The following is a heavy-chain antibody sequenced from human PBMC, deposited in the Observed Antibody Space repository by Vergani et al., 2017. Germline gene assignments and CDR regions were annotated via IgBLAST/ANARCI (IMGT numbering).Heavy chain of an antibody. Sequence: EVQLVESGGGLVKPGGSLRLSCAASGFTFSSYSMNWVRQAPGKGLEWVSAISGSGGSTYYADSVKGRFTISRDNSKNTLYLQMNSLRAEDTAVYYCAKQGRTMVRGVNTYYYYYMDVWGKGTTVTVSS. J-gene: IGHJ6*03. CDR3: AKQGRTMVRGVNTYYYYYMDV. CDR1: GFTFSSYS. V-gene: IGHV3-23*04. CDR2: ISGSGGST. D-gene: IGHD3-10*01.